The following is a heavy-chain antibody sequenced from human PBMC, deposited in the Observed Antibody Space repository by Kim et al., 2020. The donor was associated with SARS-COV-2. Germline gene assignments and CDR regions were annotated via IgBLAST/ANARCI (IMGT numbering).Heavy chain of an antibody. CDR2: INHSGST. CDR3: ARTVYDCSGGSCYAAVDWFDP. V-gene: IGHV4-34*01. Sequence: SETLSLTCAVYGGSFSGYYWSWIRQPPGKGLEWIGEINHSGSTNYNPSLKSRVTISVDTSKNQFSLKLSSVTAADTAVYYCARTVYDCSGGSCYAAVDWFDPWGQGTLVTVSS. D-gene: IGHD2-15*01. J-gene: IGHJ5*02. CDR1: GGSFSGYY.